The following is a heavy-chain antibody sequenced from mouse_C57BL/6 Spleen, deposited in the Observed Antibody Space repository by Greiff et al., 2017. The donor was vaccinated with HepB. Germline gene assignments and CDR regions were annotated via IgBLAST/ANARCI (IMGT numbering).Heavy chain of an antibody. V-gene: IGHV1-72*01. CDR2: IDPNSGGT. D-gene: IGHD1-1*01. CDR3: ARSVITTVVEGYYAMDY. J-gene: IGHJ4*01. Sequence: QVQLQQPGAELVKPGASVKLSCKASGYTFTSYWMHWVKQRPGRGLEWIGRIDPNSGGTKYNEKFKSKATLTVDKPSSTAYMQLSSLTSEDSAVYYCARSVITTVVEGYYAMDYWGQGTSVTVSS. CDR1: GYTFTSYW.